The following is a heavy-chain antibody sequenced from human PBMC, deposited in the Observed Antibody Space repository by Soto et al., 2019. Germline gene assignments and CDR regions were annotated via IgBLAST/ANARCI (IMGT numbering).Heavy chain of an antibody. CDR3: AKRYCSSTSCYAAYYMDV. CDR1: GFTFSSYA. J-gene: IGHJ6*03. V-gene: IGHV3-23*01. CDR2: ISGSGGST. D-gene: IGHD2-2*01. Sequence: EVQLLESGGGLVQPGGSLRLSCAASGFTFSSYAMSWVRQAPGKGLEWVSAISGSGGSTYYADSVKGRFTISRDNSKNTLYLQMNSLSAEDTAVYYCAKRYCSSTSCYAAYYMDVWGKGTTVTVSS.